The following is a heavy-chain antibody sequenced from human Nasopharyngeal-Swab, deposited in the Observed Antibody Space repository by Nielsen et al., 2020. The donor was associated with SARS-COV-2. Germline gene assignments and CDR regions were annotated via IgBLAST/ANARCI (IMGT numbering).Heavy chain of an antibody. CDR2: LNAPGGT. CDR1: GFILNRYS. D-gene: IGHD3-10*01. J-gene: IGHJ4*02. V-gene: IGHV3-23*01. Sequence: GESPKTSCAAFGFILNRYSMCLVRQAAGKGLEWVSGLNAPGGTYYGDSVKGRFTISKDTSKNTTYLQMNSLRADDTAIYYCAKDYPELVGSSSIFDYWGQGILVTVSS. CDR3: AKDYPELVGSSSIFDY.